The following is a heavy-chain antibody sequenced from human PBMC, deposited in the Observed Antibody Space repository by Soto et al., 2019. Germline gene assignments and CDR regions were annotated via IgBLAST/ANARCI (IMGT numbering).Heavy chain of an antibody. CDR1: GFTFSSYA. CDR2: ISGSGGST. D-gene: IGHD3-3*01. J-gene: IGHJ6*03. Sequence: GGSLRLSCAASGFTFSSYAMSWVRQAPGKGLEWVSAISGSGGSTYYADSVKGRFTISRDNSKNTLYLQMNSLRAEDTAVYYCAKNSGYYRGPYYYMDVWGKGTTVTVSS. CDR3: AKNSGYYRGPYYYMDV. V-gene: IGHV3-23*01.